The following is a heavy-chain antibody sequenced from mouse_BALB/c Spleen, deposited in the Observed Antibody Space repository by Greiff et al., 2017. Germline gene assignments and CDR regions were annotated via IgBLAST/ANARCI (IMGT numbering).Heavy chain of an antibody. J-gene: IGHJ4*01. CDR2: IDPSDSYT. V-gene: IGHV1-69*02. Sequence: QVQLKQPGAELVKPGASVKLSCKASGYTFTSYWMHWVKQRPGQGLEWIGEIDPSDSYTNYNQKFKGKATLTVDKSSSTAYMQLSSLTSEDSAVYYCARRAYYRYDAYAMDYWGQGTSVTVSS. CDR3: ARRAYYRYDAYAMDY. CDR1: GYTFTSYW. D-gene: IGHD2-14*01.